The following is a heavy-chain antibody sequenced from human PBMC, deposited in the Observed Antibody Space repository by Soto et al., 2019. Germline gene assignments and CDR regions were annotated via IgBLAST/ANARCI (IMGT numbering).Heavy chain of an antibody. Sequence: GGSLRLSCAASGFTFSSYSMNWVRQAPGKGLEWVSSISSSSSYIYYADSVKGRFTISRDNAKNSLYLQMNSLRAEDTAVYYCARDTEGPSTVTTYTHLGGTPRDYWGQGTLVTVSS. CDR2: ISSSSSYI. D-gene: IGHD4-17*01. CDR3: ARDTEGPSTVTTYTHLGGTPRDY. J-gene: IGHJ4*02. CDR1: GFTFSSYS. V-gene: IGHV3-21*01.